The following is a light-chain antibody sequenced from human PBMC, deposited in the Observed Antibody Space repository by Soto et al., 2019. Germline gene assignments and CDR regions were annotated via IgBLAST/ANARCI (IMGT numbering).Light chain of an antibody. J-gene: IGKJ1*01. CDR3: QQSYSTPTWT. CDR1: QSVGSS. Sequence: EIVLTQSPATLSLSPGERASLSCRASQSVGSSLAWYQHKPGQAPRLLIYDVSNRATGIPARFSGSGSGTDFTLTISSLQPEDFATYYCQQSYSTPTWTFGQGTKVEIK. CDR2: DVS. V-gene: IGKV3-11*01.